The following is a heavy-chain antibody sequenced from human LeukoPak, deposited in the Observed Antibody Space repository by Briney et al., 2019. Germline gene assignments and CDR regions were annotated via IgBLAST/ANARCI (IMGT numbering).Heavy chain of an antibody. CDR3: ARERGAVAFDY. J-gene: IGHJ4*02. Sequence: KTSETLSLTCTVSGGSISSYYWSWIRQPPGKGLEWIGYIYYSGSTNYNPSLKSRVTISVDTSKNQFSPKLSSVTAADTAVYYCARERGAVAFDYWGQGTLVTVSS. D-gene: IGHD6-19*01. CDR2: IYYSGST. V-gene: IGHV4-59*01. CDR1: GGSISSYY.